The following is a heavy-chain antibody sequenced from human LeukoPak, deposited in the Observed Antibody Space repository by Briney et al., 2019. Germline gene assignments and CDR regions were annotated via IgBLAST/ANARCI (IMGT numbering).Heavy chain of an antibody. CDR1: GYSISSGHY. CDR2: IYHSGST. CDR3: ARDATMMGNYFNY. Sequence: PSETLSLTCTVSGYSISSGHYWGWIRQPPGQGLEWIGSIYHSGSTYYNPSLKSRVTISVDTSKNQFSLKLSSVTAADTAVYYCARDATMMGNYFNYWGQGTLVTVSS. D-gene: IGHD5-12*01. J-gene: IGHJ4*02. V-gene: IGHV4-38-2*02.